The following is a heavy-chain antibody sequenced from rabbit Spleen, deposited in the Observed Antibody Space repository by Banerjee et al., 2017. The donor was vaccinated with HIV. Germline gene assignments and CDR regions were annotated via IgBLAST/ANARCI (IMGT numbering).Heavy chain of an antibody. V-gene: IGHV1S40*01. J-gene: IGHJ6*01. Sequence: QALAEAGGGGVGPAGGLPLTCPACAFSFLSTDYMCWVRPAPGKGLEWIGYIDAFFGTTYYASWVNGRFTISSHNAQNTLYLQLNSLTVADTATYFCARDPAYASGSGAYIPYLWGQGTLVTVS. CDR1: AFSFLSTDY. D-gene: IGHD1-1*01. CDR2: IDAFFGTT. CDR3: ARDPAYASGSGAYIPYL.